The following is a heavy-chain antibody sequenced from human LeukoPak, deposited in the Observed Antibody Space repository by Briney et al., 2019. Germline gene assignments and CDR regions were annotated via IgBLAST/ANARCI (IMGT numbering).Heavy chain of an antibody. Sequence: SQTLSLTCTVSGGSISSGVYYWSWIRQHPGKGLEWIGYICYSGSTYSNPSLKRRLTMSVDIYKNQFSLKLSSVTAADTAVYYCARGVKGLRGAFDIWGQGTMVTVSS. D-gene: IGHD3-10*01. V-gene: IGHV4-31*03. CDR2: ICYSGST. CDR3: ARGVKGLRGAFDI. J-gene: IGHJ3*02. CDR1: GGSISSGVYY.